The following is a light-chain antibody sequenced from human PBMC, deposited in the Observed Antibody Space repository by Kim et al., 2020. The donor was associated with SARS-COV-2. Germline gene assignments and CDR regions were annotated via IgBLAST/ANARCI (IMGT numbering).Light chain of an antibody. CDR2: GAS. J-gene: IGKJ5*01. V-gene: IGKV3-15*01. Sequence: LSPGQRATLPCRASQNININLAGYQHRPGQAPRLLIYGASTRATGIPARFSGSVSGTEFSLTISSLQPEDFATYYCQQYSDWLITFGQGTRLEIK. CDR3: QQYSDWLIT. CDR1: QNININ.